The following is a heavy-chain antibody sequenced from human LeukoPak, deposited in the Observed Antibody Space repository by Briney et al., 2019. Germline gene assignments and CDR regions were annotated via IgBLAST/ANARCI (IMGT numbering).Heavy chain of an antibody. V-gene: IGHV1-18*01. Sequence: ASVKVSCTASVNIFPKYGVTWVRQAPGQGLEWMGWISAYNGNTNYAQTLQGRVTMTTDTSTSTAYMELSSLRSDDTAVYYCARGTLGIRVYNWFDPWGQGTLVTVSS. J-gene: IGHJ5*02. CDR1: VNIFPKYG. CDR2: ISAYNGNT. CDR3: ARGTLGIRVYNWFDP. D-gene: IGHD1-7*01.